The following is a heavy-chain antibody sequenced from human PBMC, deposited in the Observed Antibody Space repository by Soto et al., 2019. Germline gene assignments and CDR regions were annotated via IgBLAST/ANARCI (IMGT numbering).Heavy chain of an antibody. CDR1: GYIFSSYY. V-gene: IGHV1-46*01. CDR2: INPRDGTT. CDR3: ARLAAATPPYYFDY. Sequence: QVQVVQSGAEVKKPGASVKVWCKASGYIFSSYYTHWVRQAPGQGPEWMGVINPRDGTTSYAQKFQGRVTMTRDTSTSTVYMELSSLRSEDMALYYCARLAAATPPYYFDYWGQGTLVTVSS. D-gene: IGHD6-25*01. J-gene: IGHJ4*02.